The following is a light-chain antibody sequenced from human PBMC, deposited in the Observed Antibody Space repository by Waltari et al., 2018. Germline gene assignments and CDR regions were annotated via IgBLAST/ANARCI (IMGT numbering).Light chain of an antibody. J-gene: IGLJ2*01. CDR1: SSDVGGYNY. Sequence: QSALTQPRSVSGSPGQSVTISCTGTSSDVGGYNYVSWYQQHPGKAPKLMIYDVSKRPSGVPDRFSGSKSGNMASLAISGLQAEYEADYYCCSYAGSYTFVVFGGGTKLTVL. CDR3: CSYAGSYTFVV. V-gene: IGLV2-11*01. CDR2: DVS.